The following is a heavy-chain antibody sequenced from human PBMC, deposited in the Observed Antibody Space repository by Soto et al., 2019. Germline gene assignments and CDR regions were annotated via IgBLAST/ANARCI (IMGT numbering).Heavy chain of an antibody. CDR3: RSEGQKRAQEGYSPGNRMDG. CDR1: GYNFTRFG. J-gene: IGHJ6*02. D-gene: IGHD2-15*01. CDR2: MGAHSGHT. V-gene: IGHV1-18*01. Sequence: QFQLVQSGAEVKKPGASVKVSCKASGYNFTRFGISWVRQAPGHGLEWMGWMGAHSGHTKQAQKFQGRLTMTTDASMNTAYIALWSLTSDDTTLYYCRSEGQKRAQEGYSPGNRMDGWGQGTTVIVSS.